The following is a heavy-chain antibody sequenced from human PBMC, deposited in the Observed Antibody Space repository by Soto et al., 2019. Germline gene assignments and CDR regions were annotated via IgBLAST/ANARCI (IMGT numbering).Heavy chain of an antibody. Sequence: DVNLVQFGGVSAQPGGSLRLSCAPSGFTFSTYAMTWVRQVPGRGLQWVSTILPDETGFYTISVKGRFTISRDNYRGIVYLQMNDLWVEDAAIYYCAKDRLPTSGQRFYFDSWGQGSLVTVSS. V-gene: IGHV3-23*04. D-gene: IGHD2-15*01. CDR2: ILPDETG. CDR1: GFTFSTYA. J-gene: IGHJ4*02. CDR3: AKDRLPTSGQRFYFDS.